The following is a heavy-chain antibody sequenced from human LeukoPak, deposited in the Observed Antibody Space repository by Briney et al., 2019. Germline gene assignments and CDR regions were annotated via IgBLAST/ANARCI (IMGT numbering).Heavy chain of an antibody. D-gene: IGHD1-26*01. CDR1: LGSIHHGH. CDR2: LYPSGCT. Sequence: PSETLSLTCRVSLGSIHHGHWSWIRPPAGKELAWIGLLYPSGCTYYNPSLKSEVTISVDTSRTQFSLELSSMTSADTAVYYCAGGHYPLEYWGEGSLVTVSS. CDR3: AGGHYPLEY. V-gene: IGHV4-4*07. J-gene: IGHJ4*02.